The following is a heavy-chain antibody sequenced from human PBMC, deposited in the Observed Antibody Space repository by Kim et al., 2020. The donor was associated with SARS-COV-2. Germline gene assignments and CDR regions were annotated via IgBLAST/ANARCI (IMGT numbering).Heavy chain of an antibody. D-gene: IGHD6-13*01. V-gene: IGHV4-31*02. Sequence: HPNPPPKRRVTMSVDTSKNQFSLKLSSVTAADTAVYYCAREGGAAGTSDYWGQGTLVTVSS. CDR3: AREGGAAGTSDY. J-gene: IGHJ4*02.